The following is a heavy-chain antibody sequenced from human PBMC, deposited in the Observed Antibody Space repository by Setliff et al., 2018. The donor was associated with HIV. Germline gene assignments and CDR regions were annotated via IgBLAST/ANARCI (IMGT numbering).Heavy chain of an antibody. CDR3: ARDRCNSVSCYLYNWSDP. J-gene: IGHJ5*02. CDR1: GYTFSQYP. D-gene: IGHD2-2*01. V-gene: IGHV1-3*04. Sequence: GASVKVSCKASGYTFSQYPMHWVRQAPGQRPEWMGWINTGNGNTKYSQKFQDRVTITRDTSADTVYMELNSLRSEDTAVYYCARDRCNSVSCYLYNWSDPWGQGTLVTSPQ. CDR2: INTGNGNT.